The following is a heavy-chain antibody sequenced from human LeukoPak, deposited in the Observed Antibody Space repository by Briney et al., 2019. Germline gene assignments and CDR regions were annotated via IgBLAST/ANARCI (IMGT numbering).Heavy chain of an antibody. D-gene: IGHD2-21*02. CDR2: IYHSGST. CDR1: GGSFSGYY. Sequence: SETLSLTCAVYGGSFSGYYWSWIRQPPGKGLEWIGSIYHSGSTYYNPSLKSRVTISVDTSKNQFSLKLSSVTAADTAVYYCARHADFPSFDPWGQGTLVTVSS. V-gene: IGHV4-34*01. J-gene: IGHJ5*02. CDR3: ARHADFPSFDP.